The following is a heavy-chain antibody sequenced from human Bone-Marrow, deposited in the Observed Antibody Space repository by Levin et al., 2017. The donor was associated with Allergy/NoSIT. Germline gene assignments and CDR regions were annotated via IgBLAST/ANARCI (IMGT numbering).Heavy chain of an antibody. J-gene: IGHJ6*03. V-gene: IGHV3-23*01. Sequence: SCLASGFTLSNYAMSWVRQAPGKGLEWVSGFNNNGHTHYADSVRGRFTVSRDSSKNTLYLQMNSLRGEDTALYYCAKDYDFLTGYYTDMDVWGTGTTVTVSS. CDR1: GFTLSNYA. D-gene: IGHD3-9*01. CDR3: AKDYDFLTGYYTDMDV. CDR2: FNNNGHT.